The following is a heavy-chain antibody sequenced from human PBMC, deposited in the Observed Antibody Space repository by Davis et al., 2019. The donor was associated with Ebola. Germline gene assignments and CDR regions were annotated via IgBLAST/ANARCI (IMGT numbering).Heavy chain of an antibody. J-gene: IGHJ6*02. V-gene: IGHV4-34*01. CDR3: ASRWEYYDSSGPVSFGMDV. D-gene: IGHD3-22*01. CDR2: INHSGST. CDR1: GGSFSGYY. Sequence: MPSETLSLICAVYGGSFSGYYWSWIRQPPGKGLEWIGEINHSGSTNYNPSLKSRVTISVDTSKNQFSLKLSSVTAADTAVYYCASRWEYYDSSGPVSFGMDVWGQGTTVTVSS.